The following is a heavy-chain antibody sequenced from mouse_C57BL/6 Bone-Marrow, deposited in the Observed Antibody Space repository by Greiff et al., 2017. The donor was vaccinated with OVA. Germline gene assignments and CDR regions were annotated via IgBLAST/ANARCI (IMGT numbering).Heavy chain of an antibody. CDR3: ARLYYDYDEGYYFDY. CDR1: GFTFSDYG. V-gene: IGHV5-15*01. CDR2: ISNLAYSI. Sequence: EVKLVESGGGLVQPGGSLKLSCAASGFTFSDYGMAWVRQAPRKGPEWVAFISNLAYSIYYADTVTGRFTISRENAKNPLYLQMSSLRSEDTAMYYCARLYYDYDEGYYFDYGGQGTTLTISS. D-gene: IGHD2-4*01. J-gene: IGHJ2*01.